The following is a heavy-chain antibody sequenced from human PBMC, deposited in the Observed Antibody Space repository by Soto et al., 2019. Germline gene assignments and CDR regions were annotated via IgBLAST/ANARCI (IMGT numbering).Heavy chain of an antibody. CDR1: GGSISSYY. CDR2: IYYSGST. Sequence: SETLSLTCTVSGGSISSYYWSWIRQPPGKGLEWIGYIYYSGSTNYNPSLKSRVTISVDTSKNQFSLKLSSVTAADTAVYYCARLIAEAGTYNWFDPWGHGTLGTVS. D-gene: IGHD6-13*01. J-gene: IGHJ5*02. CDR3: ARLIAEAGTYNWFDP. V-gene: IGHV4-59*01.